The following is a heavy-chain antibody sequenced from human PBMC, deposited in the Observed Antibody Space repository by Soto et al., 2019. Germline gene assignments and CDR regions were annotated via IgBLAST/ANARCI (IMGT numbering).Heavy chain of an antibody. CDR3: ARDRGPYCSGGSCYSGYY. J-gene: IGHJ4*02. CDR2: IWYDGSNK. V-gene: IGHV3-33*01. CDR1: GFTFSSYG. D-gene: IGHD2-15*01. Sequence: GGSLRLSCAASGFTFSSYGMHWVRQAPGKGLEWVAVIWYDGSNKYYADSVKGRFTISRDNSKNTLYLQMNSLRAEDTAVYYCARDRGPYCSGGSCYSGYYWGQGTLVTVSS.